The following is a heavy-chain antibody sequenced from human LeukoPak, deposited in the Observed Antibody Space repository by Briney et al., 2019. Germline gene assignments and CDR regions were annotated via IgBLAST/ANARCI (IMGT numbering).Heavy chain of an antibody. CDR2: ISAYNGNT. J-gene: IGHJ6*03. CDR3: ARAVAIVATYRYYYYMDV. V-gene: IGHV1-18*01. Sequence: ASVKVSCKGSGYIFTNYGINWVRQAPGQGPEWMGWISAYNGNTNYAQKLQGRVTMTTDTSTSTAYMELRSLRSDDTAVYYCARAVAIVATYRYYYYMDVWGKGTTVTVSS. CDR1: GYIFTNYG. D-gene: IGHD5-12*01.